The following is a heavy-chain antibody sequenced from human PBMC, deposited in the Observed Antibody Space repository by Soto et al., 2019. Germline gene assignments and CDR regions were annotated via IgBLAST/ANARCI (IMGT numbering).Heavy chain of an antibody. J-gene: IGHJ4*02. CDR3: ARGGAIEVASYYFDY. V-gene: IGHV1-18*01. CDR1: GYTFTSYG. D-gene: IGHD6-19*01. CDR2: ISAYNGNT. Sequence: ASVKVSCKASGYTFTSYGISWVRQAPGQGLEWMGWISAYNGNTNYAQKLQGRVTMTTDTSTSTAYMELRSLRSDDTVVYYCARGGAIEVASYYFDYWGQGTLVTVSS.